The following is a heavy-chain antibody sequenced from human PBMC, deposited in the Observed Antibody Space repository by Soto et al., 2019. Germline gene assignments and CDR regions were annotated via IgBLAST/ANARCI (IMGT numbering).Heavy chain of an antibody. CDR1: GYSFTSYW. V-gene: IGHV5-10-1*01. CDR2: IDPSDSYT. Sequence: GESLKISCKGSGYSFTSYWISWVRQMPGKGLEWMGRIDPSDSYTNYSPSFQGHVTISAGKSISTAYLQWSSLKASDTAMYYCARLRQLAFYYYGMDVWGQGTTVTVSS. D-gene: IGHD6-6*01. CDR3: ARLRQLAFYYYGMDV. J-gene: IGHJ6*02.